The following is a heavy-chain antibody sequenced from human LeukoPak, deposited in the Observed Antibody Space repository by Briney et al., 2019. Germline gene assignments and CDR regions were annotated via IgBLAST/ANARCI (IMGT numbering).Heavy chain of an antibody. CDR1: GGSINSYY. V-gene: IGHV4-59*12. Sequence: PSETLSLTCTVSGGSINSYYWSWIRQPAGKGLEWIGYIYYSDTYYNPSLKSRVTISADTSKNQFSLRLNSVTAADTAVYYCASHSGGYAYWGQGTLVTVSS. CDR2: IYYSDT. CDR3: ASHSGGYAY. D-gene: IGHD5-12*01. J-gene: IGHJ4*02.